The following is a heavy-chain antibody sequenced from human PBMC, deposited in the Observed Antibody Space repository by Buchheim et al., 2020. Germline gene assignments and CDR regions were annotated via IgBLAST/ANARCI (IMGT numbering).Heavy chain of an antibody. CDR3: AKAAGSGSYPPDY. J-gene: IGHJ4*02. Sequence: QVQLVESGGGVVQPGRFLRLSCAASGFTFSSYGMHWVRQAPGKGLEWVAVISYDGSNKYYADSVKGRFTISRDNSKNTLYLQMNSLRAEDTAVYYCAKAAGSGSYPPDYWGQGTL. CDR1: GFTFSSYG. CDR2: ISYDGSNK. D-gene: IGHD3-10*01. V-gene: IGHV3-30*18.